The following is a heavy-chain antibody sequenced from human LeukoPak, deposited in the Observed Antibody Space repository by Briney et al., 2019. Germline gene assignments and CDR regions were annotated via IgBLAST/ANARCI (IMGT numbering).Heavy chain of an antibody. CDR3: ARDAENDYVWGSYGPDYFDY. CDR2: IYYSGST. J-gene: IGHJ4*02. Sequence: SETLSLTCTVSGGSISSSSYYWGWIRQPPGKGLEWIGSIYYSGSTYYNPSLKSRVTISVDTSKNQFSLKLSSVTAADTAVYYCARDAENDYVWGSYGPDYFDYWGQGTLVTVSS. CDR1: GGSISSSSYY. V-gene: IGHV4-39*07. D-gene: IGHD3-16*01.